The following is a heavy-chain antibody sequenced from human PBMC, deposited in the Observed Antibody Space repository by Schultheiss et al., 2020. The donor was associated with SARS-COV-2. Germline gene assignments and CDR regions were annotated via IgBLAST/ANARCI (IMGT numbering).Heavy chain of an antibody. J-gene: IGHJ6*02. D-gene: IGHD6-6*01. Sequence: GGSLRLSCAASGFTFSSYGMHWVRQAPGKGLEWVAVISYDGSNKYYADSVKGRFTISRDNSKNTLYLQMSSLRAEDTAVYYCVRDGRPKPGYYGMDVWGQGTTVTVSS. CDR3: VRDGRPKPGYYGMDV. CDR2: ISYDGSNK. V-gene: IGHV3-30*03. CDR1: GFTFSSYG.